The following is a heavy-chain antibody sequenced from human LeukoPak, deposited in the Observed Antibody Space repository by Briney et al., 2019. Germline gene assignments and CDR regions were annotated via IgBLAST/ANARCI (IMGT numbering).Heavy chain of an antibody. D-gene: IGHD1-1*01. Sequence: ASVTVSRKASGYTFTGYYMHWVRQAPGQGLEWMGWINPNSGGTNYAQKFQGRVTMTRDTSISTAYMELSRLRSDDTAVYYCATHPGTTGTWAFDYWGQGTLVTVSS. CDR3: ATHPGTTGTWAFDY. CDR1: GYTFTGYY. V-gene: IGHV1-2*02. CDR2: INPNSGGT. J-gene: IGHJ4*02.